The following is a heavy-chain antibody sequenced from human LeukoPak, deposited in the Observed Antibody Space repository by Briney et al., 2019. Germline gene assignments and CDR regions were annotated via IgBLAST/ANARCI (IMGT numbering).Heavy chain of an antibody. Sequence: GGSLRLSCAASGFTFSDHYMDWVRQAPGKGLEWVGRTRNKANSYTTEYAASVKGRFIISRDDSKNSLYLQMNSLKTEDTAIYYCTRSGGSHEPFQIWGQGTMVTVSS. CDR1: GFTFSDHY. CDR3: TRSGGSHEPFQI. CDR2: TRNKANSYTT. D-gene: IGHD1-26*01. V-gene: IGHV3-72*01. J-gene: IGHJ3*02.